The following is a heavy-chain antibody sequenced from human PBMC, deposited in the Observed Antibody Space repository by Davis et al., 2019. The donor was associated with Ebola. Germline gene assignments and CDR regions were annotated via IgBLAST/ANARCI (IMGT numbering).Heavy chain of an antibody. V-gene: IGHV4-39*01. J-gene: IGHJ5*02. CDR3: ATSNWFDP. CDR2: VHHSGRT. Sequence: SETLSLTCTVSGGSISSGNYYWSWIRQPPGKGLEWIGSVHHSGRTYYNPSLKSRLTISIDTAKNQFSLKLTSVTAADTSVYYCATSNWFDPWGQGTLVTVSS. CDR1: GGSISSGNYY.